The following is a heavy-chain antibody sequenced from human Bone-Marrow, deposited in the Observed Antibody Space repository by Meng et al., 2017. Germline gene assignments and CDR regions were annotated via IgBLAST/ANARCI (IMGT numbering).Heavy chain of an antibody. Sequence: GQLGQAGAEWKKPGPSVKCSCKAPRGTFSSVAIRWVRQAPGQGLEWMGGIIPIFGTANYAQKFQGRVTITADESTSTAYMELSSLRSEDTAVYYCASCTNGVCYSFEVFDYWGQGTLVTVSS. CDR2: IIPIFGTA. CDR3: ASCTNGVCYSFEVFDY. V-gene: IGHV1-69*01. CDR1: RGTFSSVA. D-gene: IGHD2-8*01. J-gene: IGHJ4*02.